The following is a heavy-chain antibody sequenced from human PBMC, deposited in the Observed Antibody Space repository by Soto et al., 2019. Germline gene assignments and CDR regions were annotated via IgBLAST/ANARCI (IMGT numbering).Heavy chain of an antibody. CDR3: ARVGGVGATSYYYYCGMDV. CDR2: ITTYNGNT. D-gene: IGHD1-26*01. Sequence: ASVKVSCKASGYTFSTYGISWVRQAPGHGLEWMGWITTYNGNTNYGQNFQGRVRMTMDTSTDTVYMELWSLRSDDTAVFYCARVGGVGATSYYYYCGMDVWGQGTTVTVSS. V-gene: IGHV1-18*04. J-gene: IGHJ6*02. CDR1: GYTFSTYG.